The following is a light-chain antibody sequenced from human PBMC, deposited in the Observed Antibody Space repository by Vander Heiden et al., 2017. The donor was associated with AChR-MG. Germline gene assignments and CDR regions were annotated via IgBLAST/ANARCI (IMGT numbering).Light chain of an antibody. Sequence: EIVMTQSPATLSVFQGARVTLYCRASQSVSSKLAWYQQKSGQAPRPLIDGASTRATGIPARFSGSGSWTEFTLTISSLQSEDFAVYYCQRYADWPLTFACGTKVEI. CDR2: GAS. CDR3: QRYADWPLT. CDR1: QSVSSK. V-gene: IGKV3-15*01. J-gene: IGKJ4*01.